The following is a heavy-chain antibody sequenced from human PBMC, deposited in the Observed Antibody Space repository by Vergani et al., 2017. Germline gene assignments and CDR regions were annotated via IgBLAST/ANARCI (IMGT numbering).Heavy chain of an antibody. CDR3: ARETPGPYYDILTSYYGDYYYYGMDV. CDR1: GGSISSGSYY. V-gene: IGHV4-61*02. CDR2: IYTSGST. Sequence: QVQLQESGPGLVKPSQTLSLTCTVSGGSISSGSYYWSWIRQPAGKGLEWIGRIYTSGSTNYNPSLKSRVTISVDTSKNQFSLKLSSVTAADTAVYYCARETPGPYYDILTSYYGDYYYYGMDVWGQGTTVTVSS. J-gene: IGHJ6*02. D-gene: IGHD3-9*01.